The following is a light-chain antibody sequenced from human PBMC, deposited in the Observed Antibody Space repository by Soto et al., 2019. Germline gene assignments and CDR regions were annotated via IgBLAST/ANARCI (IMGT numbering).Light chain of an antibody. V-gene: IGKV1-27*01. CDR3: KKYNSAPET. J-gene: IGKJ1*01. Sequence: DIQMTQSPSSLSASVGDRVTITCRASQGISSYLAWYQQKPGKVPKVLIYAASTLHSGVPSRFSGSGSGTEFTLTIRTVQPEDLATDYCKKYNSAPETFGQGTKVEIK. CDR1: QGISSY. CDR2: AAS.